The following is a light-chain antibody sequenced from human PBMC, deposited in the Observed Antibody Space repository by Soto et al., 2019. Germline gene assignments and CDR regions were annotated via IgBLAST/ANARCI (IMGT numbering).Light chain of an antibody. CDR3: QAWDSSTVV. Sequence: SYELTQPPSVSVSPGQTASITCSGDKLGDKYACWYQQKPGQSPVLVIYQDSKRPSGIPERFSGSNSGNTATLTISGTQAMDEADYYCQAWDSSTVVFGTGTKSPS. CDR1: KLGDKY. CDR2: QDS. V-gene: IGLV3-1*01. J-gene: IGLJ1*01.